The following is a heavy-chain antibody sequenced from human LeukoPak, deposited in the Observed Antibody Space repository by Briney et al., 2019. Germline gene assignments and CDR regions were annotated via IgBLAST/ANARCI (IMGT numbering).Heavy chain of an antibody. V-gene: IGHV4-34*01. CDR2: TNHSGST. D-gene: IGHD3-22*01. CDR1: GGSFSGYY. Sequence: PSETLSLTCAVYGGSFSGYYWSWIRQPPGKGLEWIGETNHSGSTNYNPSLKSRVTISVDTSKNQFSLKLSSVTAADTAVYYCARGFSFRISYDSSGSYFDYWGQGTLVTVSS. J-gene: IGHJ4*02. CDR3: ARGFSFRISYDSSGSYFDY.